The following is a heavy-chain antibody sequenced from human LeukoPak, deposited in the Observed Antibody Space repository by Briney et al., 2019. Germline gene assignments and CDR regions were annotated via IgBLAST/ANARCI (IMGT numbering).Heavy chain of an antibody. D-gene: IGHD5-18*01. V-gene: IGHV1-18*01. J-gene: IGHJ4*02. CDR3: ARRGYSYGLVSYFDY. Sequence: ASVKVSCKASGYTFTSYGISWVRQAPGQGLEWMGWISAYNGNTNYAQKLQGRVTMTTDTSTSTAYMELSSLRSEDTAVYYCARRGYSYGLVSYFDYWGQGTLVTVSS. CDR2: ISAYNGNT. CDR1: GYTFTSYG.